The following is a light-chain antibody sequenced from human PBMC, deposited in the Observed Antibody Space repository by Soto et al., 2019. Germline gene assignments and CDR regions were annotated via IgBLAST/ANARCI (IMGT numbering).Light chain of an antibody. CDR1: QSVSSN. CDR3: QQYNNWPPWT. Sequence: EIVMTQSPATLSVSPGERATLSCRASQSVSSNLAWYQQKPGQAPRLLIYGASTRATGIPARFSGSGSGTEFPLTISSLQSGDFVVYYCQQYNNWPPWTF. V-gene: IGKV3-15*01. J-gene: IGKJ1*01. CDR2: GAS.